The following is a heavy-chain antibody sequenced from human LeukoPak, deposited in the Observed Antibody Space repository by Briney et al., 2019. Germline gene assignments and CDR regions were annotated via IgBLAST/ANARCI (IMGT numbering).Heavy chain of an antibody. CDR2: ISNDGTKK. D-gene: IGHD6-19*01. V-gene: IGHV3-30*17. CDR3: ARVGSSGWYPY. Sequence: TGGSLRLSCAASGFTFSNYPLHWVRQAPGKGLDWMAVISNDGTKKHYADSVKGRFTISRDNSGNTLYLQMDSLRAEDTAIYFCARVGSSGWYPYWGQGTLVTVSS. J-gene: IGHJ4*02. CDR1: GFTFSNYP.